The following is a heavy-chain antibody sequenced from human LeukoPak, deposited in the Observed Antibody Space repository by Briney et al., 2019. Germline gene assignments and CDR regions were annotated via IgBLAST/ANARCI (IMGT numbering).Heavy chain of an antibody. CDR2: FDPEDGET. D-gene: IGHD5-18*01. CDR1: GYTLTELS. Sequence: ASVKVSCKVSGYTLTELSMHWVRQAPGKGLEWMGGFDPEDGETIYAQKFQGGVTMTEDTSTDTAYMELSSLRSEDTAVYYCATEAYSYGYGTLNYWGQGTLVTVSS. V-gene: IGHV1-24*01. CDR3: ATEAYSYGYGTLNY. J-gene: IGHJ4*02.